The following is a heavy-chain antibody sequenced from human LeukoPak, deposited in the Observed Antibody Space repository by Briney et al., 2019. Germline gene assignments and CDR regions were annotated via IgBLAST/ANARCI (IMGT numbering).Heavy chain of an antibody. CDR3: ARVYAAADGSFDY. V-gene: IGHV1-2*02. J-gene: IGHJ4*02. D-gene: IGHD6-13*01. CDR1: GYTFTGYY. Sequence: ASVKVSCKASGYTFTGYYMHWVRQAPGQGLEWMGWINPNSGGTNYAQKFQGRVTMTRDTSISTAYMELSRLRSDDTAVYYCARVYAAADGSFDYWGQGTLVTVS. CDR2: INPNSGGT.